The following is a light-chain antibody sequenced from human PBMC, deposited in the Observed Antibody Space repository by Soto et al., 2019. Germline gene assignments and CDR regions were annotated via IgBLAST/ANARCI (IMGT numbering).Light chain of an antibody. V-gene: IGKV3-15*01. CDR3: QQYNNWPQT. J-gene: IGKJ1*01. Sequence: EIVMTQSPATLSVSPGERATLSCRASQSVSSNLAWYQQKPGQAPRLLIYGASTTATGIPARFSGSGSGTECTLTISSLQSEDFAVYYCQQYNNWPQTFGQGTKVEIK. CDR1: QSVSSN. CDR2: GAS.